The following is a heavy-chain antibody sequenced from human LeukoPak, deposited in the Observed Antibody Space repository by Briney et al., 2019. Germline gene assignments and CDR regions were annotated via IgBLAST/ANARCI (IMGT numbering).Heavy chain of an antibody. Sequence: SETLSLXCTVSGGSISSYYWSWIRQPPGKGLEWIGYIYYSGSTNYNPSLKSRVTISVDTSKNQFSLKLSSVTAADTAVYYCARAGGPGWFDPWGQGTLVTVSS. CDR3: ARAGGPGWFDP. V-gene: IGHV4-59*01. J-gene: IGHJ5*02. D-gene: IGHD6-25*01. CDR2: IYYSGST. CDR1: GGSISSYY.